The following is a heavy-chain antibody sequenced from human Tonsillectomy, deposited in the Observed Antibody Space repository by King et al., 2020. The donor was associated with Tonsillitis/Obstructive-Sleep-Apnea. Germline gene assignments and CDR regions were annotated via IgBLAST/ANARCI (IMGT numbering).Heavy chain of an antibody. CDR1: GFTFTSYA. V-gene: IGHV3-23*04. J-gene: IGHJ3*02. CDR2: ISGSGGRT. CDR3: AKDQPITIFGLVGDAFDI. Sequence: VQLVESGGGLVQPGGSLRLSCAASGFTFTSYAMTWVRQAPGKGLEWVSGISGSGGRTYYADSVKGRFTISRDNSKNTLYLQMDYLRAEDTAVYYCAKDQPITIFGLVGDAFDIWGQGTMVTVSS. D-gene: IGHD3-3*01.